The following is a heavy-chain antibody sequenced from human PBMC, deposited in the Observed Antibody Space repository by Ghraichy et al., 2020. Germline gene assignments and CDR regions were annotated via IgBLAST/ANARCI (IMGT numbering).Heavy chain of an antibody. V-gene: IGHV4-59*01. D-gene: IGHD2-2*01. CDR2: IYYSGST. J-gene: IGHJ6*02. CDR1: GGSISSYY. CDR3: ARDRELCSSTSCYAGSPYYYYYGMDV. Sequence: SETLSLTCTVSGGSISSYYWSWIRQPPGKGLEWIGYIYYSGSTNYNPSLKSRVTISVDTSKNQFSLKLSSVTAADTAVYYCARDRELCSSTSCYAGSPYYYYYGMDVWGQGTTVTVSS.